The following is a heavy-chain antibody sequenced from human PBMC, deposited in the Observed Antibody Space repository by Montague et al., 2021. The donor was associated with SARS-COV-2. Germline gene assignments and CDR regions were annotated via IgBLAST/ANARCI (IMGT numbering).Heavy chain of an antibody. CDR3: AAGDSSGYFEWFDP. CDR1: GGPISSYY. D-gene: IGHD3-22*01. J-gene: IGHJ5*02. CDR2: IYYSGST. Sequence: SETLSLTCTVSGGPISSYYWSWIRQPPGKGLEWIGYIYYSGSTNYNPSLKSRVTISVDTSKNQFSLKLSSVTAADTAVYYCAAGDSSGYFEWFDPWGQGTLVTVSS. V-gene: IGHV4-59*01.